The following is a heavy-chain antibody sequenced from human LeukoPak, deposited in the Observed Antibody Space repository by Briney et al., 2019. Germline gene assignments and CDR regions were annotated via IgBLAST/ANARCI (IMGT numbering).Heavy chain of an antibody. J-gene: IGHJ4*02. CDR2: ISGSGGST. Sequence: PGGTLRLSCAASGFTFSSYAMSWVRQAPGKGLEWVSAISGSGGSTYCADSVKGRFTISRDNSKNTLYLQMNSLRAEDTAVYYCAKTPHSGSYYWTDYWGQGTLVTVSS. CDR3: AKTPHSGSYYWTDY. V-gene: IGHV3-23*01. D-gene: IGHD3-10*01. CDR1: GFTFSSYA.